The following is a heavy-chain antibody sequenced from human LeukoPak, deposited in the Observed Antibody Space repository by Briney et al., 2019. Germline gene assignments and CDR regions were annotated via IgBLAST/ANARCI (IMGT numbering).Heavy chain of an antibody. CDR3: ARLGLGDSFDY. CDR2: IYYSGST. V-gene: IGHV4-59*08. Sequence: PSETLSLTCTVSGGSISSYYWSWIRQPPGKGLEWIGYIYYSGSTNYNPSLKSRVTISVDTSKNQFSLKLSSVTAADTAVYYCARLGLGDSFDYWGQGTLVTVSS. J-gene: IGHJ4*02. CDR1: GGSISSYY. D-gene: IGHD3-16*01.